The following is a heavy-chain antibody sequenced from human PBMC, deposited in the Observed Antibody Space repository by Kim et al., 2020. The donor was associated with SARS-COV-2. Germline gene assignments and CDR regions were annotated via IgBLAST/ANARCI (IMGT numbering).Heavy chain of an antibody. CDR2: IYYSGST. Sequence: SETLSLTCTVSGDSIGSYYWSWIRQPPGKGLEWIGFIYYSGSTNYNPSLKSRVTISVYTSKNQFSLKLSSVPPAYTAAYYCSRDSGGSGSYYIYYWVEGT. V-gene: IGHV4-59*01. D-gene: IGHD3-10*01. CDR3: SRDSGGSGSYYIYY. CDR1: GDSIGSYY. J-gene: IGHJ4*02.